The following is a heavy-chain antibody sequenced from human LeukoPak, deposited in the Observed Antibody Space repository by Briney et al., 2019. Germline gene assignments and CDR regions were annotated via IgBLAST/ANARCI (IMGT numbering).Heavy chain of an antibody. Sequence: SETLSLTCAVYGGSFSGYFWSWIRQPPGKGLEWIGEINHSGSTYYNPSLKSRVTISVDTSKNQFSLKLSSVTAADTAVYYCARHGIECSSTNCYWATVRYWGQGTLVTVSS. CDR1: GGSFSGYF. V-gene: IGHV4-34*01. D-gene: IGHD2-2*01. J-gene: IGHJ4*02. CDR2: INHSGST. CDR3: ARHGIECSSTNCYWATVRY.